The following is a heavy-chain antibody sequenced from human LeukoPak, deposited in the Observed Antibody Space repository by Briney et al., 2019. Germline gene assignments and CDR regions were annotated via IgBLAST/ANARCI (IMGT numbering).Heavy chain of an antibody. Sequence: GGSLRLSCAASGFTVSAIYMSWVGQAPWKGLEGVSVIYSGGNTYYADSVKGRFTISREHSKNTLYLQMNSLRAEDTAVYYCARGYGDYYFDYWGQGTLVTVSS. CDR2: IYSGGNT. J-gene: IGHJ4*02. D-gene: IGHD4-17*01. CDR1: GFTVSAIY. CDR3: ARGYGDYYFDY. V-gene: IGHV3-53*01.